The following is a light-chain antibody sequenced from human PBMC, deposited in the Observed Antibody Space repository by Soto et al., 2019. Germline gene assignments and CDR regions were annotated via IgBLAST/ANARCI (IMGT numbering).Light chain of an antibody. CDR3: QQYNNWPPYT. CDR1: QSVSSN. Sequence: EIVMTQSPATLSVSPGERATLSCRASQSVSSNLAWYQQKPGQAPRLLIYGASTRATGIPARFSGSGSGTEFPLPISSPQSEDFAVYYCQQYNNWPPYTFGQGTKLEIK. V-gene: IGKV3-15*01. J-gene: IGKJ2*01. CDR2: GAS.